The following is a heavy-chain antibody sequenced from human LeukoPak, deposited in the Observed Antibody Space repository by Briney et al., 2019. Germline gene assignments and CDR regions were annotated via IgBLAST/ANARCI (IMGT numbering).Heavy chain of an antibody. Sequence: PSQTLSLTSTVSGGSINNGGYYWSWIRQHPGKGLEWIGYIYYSGSSYYNPSLRSRVTISVDTSKNHFSLKLSSVTAADTAVYYCARNRDGYNSFDYWGQGTLVTVSS. CDR2: IYYSGSS. J-gene: IGHJ4*02. CDR1: GGSINNGGYY. D-gene: IGHD5-24*01. CDR3: ARNRDGYNSFDY. V-gene: IGHV4-31*03.